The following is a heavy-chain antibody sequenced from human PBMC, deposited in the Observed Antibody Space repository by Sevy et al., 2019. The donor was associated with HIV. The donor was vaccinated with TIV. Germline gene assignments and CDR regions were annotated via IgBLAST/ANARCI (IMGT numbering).Heavy chain of an antibody. CDR3: AKDTSTVVGPSNQDTAFDI. V-gene: IGHV3-9*01. J-gene: IGHJ3*02. D-gene: IGHD1-26*01. CDR2: ISWNRVHL. CDR1: GFTFDSYA. Sequence: GGSLRLSCAASGFTFDSYAKHWVRQAPGKGLEWVSGISWNRVHLGYADSVKGRFTISRDNARNSLFLQMNSLRVEDTALYYCAKDTSTVVGPSNQDTAFDIWGQGTMVTVSS.